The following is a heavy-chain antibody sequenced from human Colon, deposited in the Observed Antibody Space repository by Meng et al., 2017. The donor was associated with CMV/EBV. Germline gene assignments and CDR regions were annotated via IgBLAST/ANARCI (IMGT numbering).Heavy chain of an antibody. Sequence: ASVKVSCKASGYTFTDYYLHWVRQAPGQGLEWMGWINPNGGGTDYAQTFQGRVLITWDASVTTAYLELYRLTSDDTAVYYCARVKCGTTSCSQGLDPWGQGTLVTVSS. V-gene: IGHV1-2*02. CDR3: ARVKCGTTSCSQGLDP. D-gene: IGHD2-2*01. CDR1: GYTFTDYY. CDR2: INPNGGGT. J-gene: IGHJ5*02.